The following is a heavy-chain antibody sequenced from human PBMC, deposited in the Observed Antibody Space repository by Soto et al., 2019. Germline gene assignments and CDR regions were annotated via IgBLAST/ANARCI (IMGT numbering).Heavy chain of an antibody. V-gene: IGHV1-18*01. D-gene: IGHD3-9*01. Sequence: ASVKVSCKASGYTFHDYAISWVRQAPGQGLEWMGWISAYNANAQSAQNLRGRVSMTTDTSTSTAYMELRSLRSDDTAVYYCARVSVHDILTGYFPFDYWGQGTLVTVSS. CDR2: ISAYNANA. J-gene: IGHJ4*02. CDR3: ARVSVHDILTGYFPFDY. CDR1: GYTFHDYA.